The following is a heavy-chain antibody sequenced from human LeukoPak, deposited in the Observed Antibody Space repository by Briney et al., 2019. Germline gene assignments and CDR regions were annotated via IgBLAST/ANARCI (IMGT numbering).Heavy chain of an antibody. CDR3: ARGGDYVWGSYRTNFDY. CDR1: GGTFSSYA. D-gene: IGHD3-16*02. Sequence: SVKVSCKASGGTFSSYAISWVRQAPGQGLEWMGGIIPIFGTANYAQKFQGRVTITADESTSTAYMELSSLRSEDTAVYYCARGGDYVWGSYRTNFDYWGQGTLVTVSP. CDR2: IIPIFGTA. V-gene: IGHV1-69*01. J-gene: IGHJ4*02.